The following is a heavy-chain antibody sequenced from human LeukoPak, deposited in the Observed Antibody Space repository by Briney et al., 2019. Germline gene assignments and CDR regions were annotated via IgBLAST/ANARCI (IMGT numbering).Heavy chain of an antibody. Sequence: PGGSLRLSCAASGLTFSSYAMSWVRQAPGKGLEWVSTISGSGVSTYYADSVKGRFTISRDNAKNTLYLQMNSLRAEDTAVYYCARVRTPHYNCYFDYWGQGTLVTVSS. CDR3: ARVRTPHYNCYFDY. CDR2: ISGSGVST. D-gene: IGHD5-24*01. V-gene: IGHV3-23*01. CDR1: GLTFSSYA. J-gene: IGHJ4*02.